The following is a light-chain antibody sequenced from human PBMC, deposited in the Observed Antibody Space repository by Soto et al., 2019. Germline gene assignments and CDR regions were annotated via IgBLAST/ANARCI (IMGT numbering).Light chain of an antibody. CDR1: SSNIGSYT. J-gene: IGLJ2*01. CDR2: SNN. Sequence: QPVLTQPPSASGTPGQSVTISCSGSSSNIGSYTVNWYQQLPGTAPKLLIYSNNQRPSGVPDRFSGSKSATSASLAISGLQSEDEADYYCSAWDDSLTGVIFGGGTKLTVL. V-gene: IGLV1-44*01. CDR3: SAWDDSLTGVI.